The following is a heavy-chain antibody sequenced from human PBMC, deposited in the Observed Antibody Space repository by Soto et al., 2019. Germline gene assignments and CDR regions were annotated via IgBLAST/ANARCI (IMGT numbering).Heavy chain of an antibody. J-gene: IGHJ4*02. Sequence: GSLRLSCAASGFTFRSYAMSWVRQAPGKGMEWVSAISGSGGSTYYADSVQGRVTISRDNSKKKLYLQMNSLRAEDTAVFYCAKYPGSSPYFDYCGQGTLVTVSS. CDR1: GFTFRSYA. V-gene: IGHV3-23*01. CDR3: AKYPGSSPYFDY. D-gene: IGHD6-19*01. CDR2: ISGSGGST.